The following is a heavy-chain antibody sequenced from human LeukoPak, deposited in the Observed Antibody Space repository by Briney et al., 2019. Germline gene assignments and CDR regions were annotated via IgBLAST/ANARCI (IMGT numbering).Heavy chain of an antibody. CDR2: INPNSNGT. V-gene: IGHV1-2*02. D-gene: IGHD3-22*01. CDR1: GYTFTGYY. Sequence: ASVKVSCKASGYTFTGYYMHWVRQAPGQGLEWMGWINPNSNGTNYAQKFQGRVTMTRDTSISTAYMELSRLRSDDTAVYYCARDYPMYYYDSSGYYLAWFDPWGQGTLVTVSS. CDR3: ARDYPMYYYDSSGYYLAWFDP. J-gene: IGHJ5*02.